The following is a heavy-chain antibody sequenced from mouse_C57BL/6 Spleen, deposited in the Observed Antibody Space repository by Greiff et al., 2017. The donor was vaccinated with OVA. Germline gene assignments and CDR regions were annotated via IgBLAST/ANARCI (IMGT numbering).Heavy chain of an antibody. Sequence: VQLQESGPGMVKPSQSLSLTCTVTGYSITSGYDWHWIRHFPGNKLEWMGYISYSGSTNYNPSLKSRISITHDTSKNHFFLKLNSVTTEDTATYYCARDSSGYDYFDYWGQGTTLTVSS. V-gene: IGHV3-1*01. CDR3: ARDSSGYDYFDY. CDR2: ISYSGST. J-gene: IGHJ2*01. D-gene: IGHD3-2*02. CDR1: GYSITSGYD.